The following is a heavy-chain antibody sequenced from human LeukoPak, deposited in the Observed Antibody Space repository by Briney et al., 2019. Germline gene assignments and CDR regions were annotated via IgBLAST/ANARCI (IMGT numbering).Heavy chain of an antibody. CDR1: GFTFSSYG. CDR3: AKVLRYFDWSYLDY. Sequence: GGSLRLSCAASGFTFSSYGMHWVRQAPGKGLEWVSAISGSGGSTYYADSVKGRFTISRDNSKNTLYLQMNSLRAEDTAVYYCAKVLRYFDWSYLDYWGQGTLVTVSS. J-gene: IGHJ4*02. V-gene: IGHV3-23*01. D-gene: IGHD3-9*01. CDR2: ISGSGGST.